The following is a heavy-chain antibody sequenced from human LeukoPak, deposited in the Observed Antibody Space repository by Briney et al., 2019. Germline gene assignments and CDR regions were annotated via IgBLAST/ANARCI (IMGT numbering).Heavy chain of an antibody. CDR2: ISGSGGST. CDR1: GFTFSSYA. CDR3: ARFETTVSAPVDY. V-gene: IGHV3-23*01. D-gene: IGHD4-17*01. Sequence: GGSLRLSCAASGFTFSSYAMSWVRQAPGKGLEWVSAISGSGGSTYYADSVKGRFTISRDNSKNTLYLQMNSLIVEDTAVYYCARFETTVSAPVDYWGQGTLVTVSS. J-gene: IGHJ4*02.